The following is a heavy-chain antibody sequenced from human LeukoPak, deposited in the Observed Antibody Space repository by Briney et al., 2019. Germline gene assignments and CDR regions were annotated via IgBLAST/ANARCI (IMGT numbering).Heavy chain of an antibody. D-gene: IGHD2-2*01. J-gene: IGHJ1*01. V-gene: IGHV1-18*01. CDR2: VSTYTYNT. CDR1: GYSFITYG. Sequence: ASVEVSCKASGYSFITYGISWVRQAPGQGLEWMGWVSTYTYNTNYAQKFQGRVTMTTDTSTSTAYMELRGLRSDDTAVYYCARGFCGISCYVSEYFQHWGQGTLVTVSS. CDR3: ARGFCGISCYVSEYFQH.